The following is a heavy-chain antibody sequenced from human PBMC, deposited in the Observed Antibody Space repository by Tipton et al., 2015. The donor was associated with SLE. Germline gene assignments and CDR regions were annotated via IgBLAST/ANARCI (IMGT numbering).Heavy chain of an antibody. CDR1: GGSISSSSHY. CDR2: IYYQGTT. V-gene: IGHV4-39*02. J-gene: IGHJ4*02. CDR3: ARDLTSRWYYY. Sequence: TLSLTCTVSGGSISSSSHYWGWIRQPPGKGLEWIGNIYYQGTTYYNPSLKSRVTISGDTSRNQFSLKLNSVTAADTAVYYCARDLTSRWYYYWGLGTLVTVSP. D-gene: IGHD2-15*01.